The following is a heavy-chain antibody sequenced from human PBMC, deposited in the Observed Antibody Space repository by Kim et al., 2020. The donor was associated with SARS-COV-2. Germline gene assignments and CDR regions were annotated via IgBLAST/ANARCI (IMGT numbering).Heavy chain of an antibody. CDR2: VNHSGST. V-gene: IGHV4-34*01. J-gene: IGHJ4*02. D-gene: IGHD3-22*01. Sequence: SETLSLTCDVYGGSFSGYYWSWIRQSPGKGLEWIGEVNHSGSTIYNPSLKRRVTISVDTSKNQFSLQLRSVTAADTALYYCARAKEETIGYLPPRYWGQGTLVTVSS. CDR1: GGSFSGYY. CDR3: ARAKEETIGYLPPRY.